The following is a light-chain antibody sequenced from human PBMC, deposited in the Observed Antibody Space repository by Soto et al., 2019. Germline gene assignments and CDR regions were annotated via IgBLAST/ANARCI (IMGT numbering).Light chain of an antibody. J-gene: IGLJ2*01. CDR2: DVS. CDR3: TSYTSSTIVV. V-gene: IGLV2-14*01. Sequence: QSALTQPASESGSPGQSITISCTGTSSDVGGYNYVSWYQQHPGRAPKLMIYDVSYRPSGVSNRFSGSKSGNTASLTISGLQAEDEADYYCTSYTSSTIVVFGGGTQLTVL. CDR1: SSDVGGYNY.